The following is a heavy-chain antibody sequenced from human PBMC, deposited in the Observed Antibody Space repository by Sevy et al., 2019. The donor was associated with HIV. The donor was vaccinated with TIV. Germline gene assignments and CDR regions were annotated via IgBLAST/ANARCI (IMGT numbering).Heavy chain of an antibody. CDR2: IKSETDGGAA. CDR1: GITFSSAW. D-gene: IGHD4-4*01. V-gene: IGHV3-15*01. J-gene: IGHJ4*02. Sequence: GGYLRLSCAASGITFSSAWMSWVRLVPGKGLEWLGRIKSETDGGAAEYAAAVKGRLTISRDDSKETLYLQLNSMKTEDTALYYCTTHLGFYSSKWGQGTLVFVSS. CDR3: TTHLGFYSSK.